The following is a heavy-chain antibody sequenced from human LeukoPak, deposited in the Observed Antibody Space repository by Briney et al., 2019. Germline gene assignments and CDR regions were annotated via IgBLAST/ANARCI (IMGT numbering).Heavy chain of an antibody. V-gene: IGHV3-21*01. CDR2: ISSSSSYI. Sequence: GGSLRLSCAASGFTFSSYEMNWVRQAPGKGLEWVSSISSSSSYIYYADSVKGRFTISRDNAKNSLYLQMNSLRAEDTAVYYCARDRALVPAAKYSDYWGQGTLVTVSS. D-gene: IGHD2-2*01. CDR3: ARDRALVPAAKYSDY. J-gene: IGHJ4*02. CDR1: GFTFSSYE.